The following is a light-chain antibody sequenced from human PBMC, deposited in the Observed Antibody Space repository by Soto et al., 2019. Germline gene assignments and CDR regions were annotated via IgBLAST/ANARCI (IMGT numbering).Light chain of an antibody. Sequence: AIQMTQSPSSLSASAGDRVTITCRASQGISNDLGWYQQKPGNAPKLLIYAASSLQSGVPARFSGSGSGTDFTLTISRLQPEDFASYYCLQDDNFPLTFGGGTKVEIK. CDR1: QGISND. V-gene: IGKV1-6*01. CDR2: AAS. J-gene: IGKJ4*01. CDR3: LQDDNFPLT.